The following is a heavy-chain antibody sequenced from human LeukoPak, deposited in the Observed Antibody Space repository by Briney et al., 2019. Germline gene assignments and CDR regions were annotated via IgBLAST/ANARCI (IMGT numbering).Heavy chain of an antibody. J-gene: IGHJ4*02. D-gene: IGHD3-16*02. V-gene: IGHV4-59*08. CDR1: GGSISSYY. CDR3: ALAGLRLGELSHGD. CDR2: IYYSGST. Sequence: PETLSLTCTVSGGSISSYYWSWIRQPPGKGLEWIGYIYYSGSTNYNPSLKSRVTISVDTSKNQFSLKLSSVTAADTAVYYCALAGLRLGELSHGDWGQGTLVTVSS.